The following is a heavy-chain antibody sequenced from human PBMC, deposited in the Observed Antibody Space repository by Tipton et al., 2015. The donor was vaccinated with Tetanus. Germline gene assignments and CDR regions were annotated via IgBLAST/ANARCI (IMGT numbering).Heavy chain of an antibody. CDR3: AKDGCFSVGCLGSDY. D-gene: IGHD5/OR15-5a*01. CDR1: GGSISSSSYY. J-gene: IGHJ4*02. Sequence: TLSLTCTVSGGSISSSSYYWGWIRQPPGKGLEWIGSIYYSGSTYYNPSLKSRVTISVDTSKNQFSLKLNSVTAADTAVYYCAKDGCFSVGCLGSDYWGQGNLVTVSS. CDR2: IYYSGST. V-gene: IGHV4-39*07.